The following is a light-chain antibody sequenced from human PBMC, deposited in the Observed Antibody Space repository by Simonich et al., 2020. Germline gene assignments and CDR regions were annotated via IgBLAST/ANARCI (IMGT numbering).Light chain of an antibody. CDR1: QSVSSSY. Sequence: EIVLTQSPGTLSLSPGERATLSCRASQSVSSSYLAWYQQKPGQAPRLLIYGASSRATGIPYRFSCSGSGTEFTLTISSLQSEDFAVYYCQQYNNWPRTFGQGTKVEIK. CDR2: GAS. CDR3: QQYNNWPRT. V-gene: IGKV3-20*01. J-gene: IGKJ1*01.